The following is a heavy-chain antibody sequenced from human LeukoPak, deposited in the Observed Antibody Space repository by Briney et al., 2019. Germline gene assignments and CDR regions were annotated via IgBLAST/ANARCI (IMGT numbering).Heavy chain of an antibody. V-gene: IGHV3-11*01. CDR1: GFTFSDYY. J-gene: IGHJ4*02. D-gene: IGHD3-10*01. Sequence: GGSLRLSCAASGFTFSDYYMSWVRQAPGKGLEWGSYISSRGSTIYYADSVKGRFTISRDNAKNSLYMQMNRLREEDTGLYYSAKDYSGSGSYYKGGAPNFDYWGQGTLVTVSS. CDR3: AKDYSGSGSYYKGGAPNFDY. CDR2: ISSRGSTI.